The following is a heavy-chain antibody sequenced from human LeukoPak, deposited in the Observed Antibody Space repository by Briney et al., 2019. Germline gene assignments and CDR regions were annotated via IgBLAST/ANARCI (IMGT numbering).Heavy chain of an antibody. CDR2: IYYSGST. D-gene: IGHD2-2*01. CDR1: GGSISSYY. Sequence: WETLSLTCTVSGGSISSYYWSWIRQPPGKGLEWIGYIYYSGSTNYNPSLKSRVTISVDTSKNQFSLKLSSVTAADAAVYYCACSPANWFDPWGQGALVTVSS. CDR3: ACSPANWFDP. V-gene: IGHV4-59*01. J-gene: IGHJ5*02.